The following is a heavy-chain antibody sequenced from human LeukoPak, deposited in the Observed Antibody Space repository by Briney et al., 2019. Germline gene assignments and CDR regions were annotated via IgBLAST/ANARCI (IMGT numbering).Heavy chain of an antibody. J-gene: IGHJ4*02. V-gene: IGHV3-23*01. Sequence: PGGSLRLSCAVSGFTFSNYAMSWVRQAPGKGLEWVSTISGSGGSTYYADSVKGRFTISRDNSKNTLYLQMNSLRAEDTAVYYWAKDHRPFGSGNLDYWGQGTLVTVSS. D-gene: IGHD3-10*01. CDR2: ISGSGGST. CDR3: AKDHRPFGSGNLDY. CDR1: GFTFSNYA.